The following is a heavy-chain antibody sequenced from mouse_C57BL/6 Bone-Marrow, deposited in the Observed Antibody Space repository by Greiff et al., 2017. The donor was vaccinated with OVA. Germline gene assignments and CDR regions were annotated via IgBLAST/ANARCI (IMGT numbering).Heavy chain of an antibody. D-gene: IGHD1-1*01. J-gene: IGHJ4*01. CDR1: GYTFTSYG. CDR3: ARSNYYGSSPYYYAMDY. V-gene: IGHV1-81*01. Sequence: QVQLKQSGAELARPGASVKLSCKASGYTFTSYGISWVKQRTGQGLEWIGEIYPRSGNTYYNEKFKGKATLTADKSSSTAYMELRSLTSEDSAVYFCARSNYYGSSPYYYAMDYWGQGTSVTVSS. CDR2: IYPRSGNT.